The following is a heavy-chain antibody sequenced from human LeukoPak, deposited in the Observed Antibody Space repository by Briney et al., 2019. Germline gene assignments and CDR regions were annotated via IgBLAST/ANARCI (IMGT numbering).Heavy chain of an antibody. CDR1: GYTFTSNY. CDR2: ISPSGGST. V-gene: IGHV1-46*01. J-gene: IGHJ5*02. CDR3: ARDNSVRDEAWWFYP. Sequence: ASVKVSCKAFGYTFTSNYVHWVRQAPGQGPEWMGVISPSGGSTTYAQKFQGRVTLTRDMSTSTDYLELSSLRSEDTAVYYCARDNSVRDEAWWFYPWGQGTLVTVSS. D-gene: IGHD5-24*01.